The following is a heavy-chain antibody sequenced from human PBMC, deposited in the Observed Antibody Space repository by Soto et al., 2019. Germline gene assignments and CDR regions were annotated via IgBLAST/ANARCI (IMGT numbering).Heavy chain of an antibody. V-gene: IGHV1-58*01. CDR1: GFTFTSSA. J-gene: IGHJ6*02. Sequence: SVKVSCKASGFTFTSSAVQWVRQARGQRLEWIGWIVVGSGNTNYAQKFQERVTITRDMSTSTAYMELSSLRSEDTAVYYCAADFAPRIVLVPAALGYYGMDVWGQGTTVTVSS. D-gene: IGHD2-2*01. CDR2: IVVGSGNT. CDR3: AADFAPRIVLVPAALGYYGMDV.